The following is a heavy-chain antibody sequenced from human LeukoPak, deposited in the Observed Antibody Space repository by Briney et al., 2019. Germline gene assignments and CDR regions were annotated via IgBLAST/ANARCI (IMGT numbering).Heavy chain of an antibody. J-gene: IGHJ4*02. D-gene: IGHD6-13*01. CDR2: IAYDGSKT. Sequence: PGGSLRLSCAASGFTFSSYAIHWVRQAPGRGLEWVAVIAYDGSKTYYADSVKGRFTISRDNSKNTLYLHMSSLRAEDTAMYYCARAVFSSSWSGGDYWGQGTLVTVSS. CDR1: GFTFSSYA. V-gene: IGHV3-30-3*01. CDR3: ARAVFSSSWSGGDY.